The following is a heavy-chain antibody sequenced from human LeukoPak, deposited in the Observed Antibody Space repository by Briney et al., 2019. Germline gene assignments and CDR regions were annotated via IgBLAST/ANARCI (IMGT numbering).Heavy chain of an antibody. CDR3: ARGGYWSGGNCYGYFDY. CDR2: IYSGGTT. CDR1: GFTVSNNY. Sequence: QPGGSLRLSCAASGFTVSNNYMSWVRQAPGKGLEWVSVIYSGGTTYYADSVKGRFTISRDNSKNTLYLLMNSLRAEDTAVYYCARGGYWSGGNCYGYFDYWGQGTLVTVSS. J-gene: IGHJ4*02. D-gene: IGHD2-15*01. V-gene: IGHV3-66*01.